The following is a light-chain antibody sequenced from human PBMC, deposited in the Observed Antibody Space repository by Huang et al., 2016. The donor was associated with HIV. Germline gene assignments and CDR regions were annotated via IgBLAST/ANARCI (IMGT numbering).Light chain of an antibody. J-gene: IGKJ5*01. CDR1: LDISIW. CDR2: SAS. V-gene: IGKV1-12*01. CDR3: LQADISPRS. Sequence: DIQMTQSPSSVSASEGDTVTITCRASLDISIWLAWYQQKPREAPTLLMHSASILVRGVPARFIGSGSGTNFSLSITGLRPDDFATYYCLQADISPRSFGQGTRL.